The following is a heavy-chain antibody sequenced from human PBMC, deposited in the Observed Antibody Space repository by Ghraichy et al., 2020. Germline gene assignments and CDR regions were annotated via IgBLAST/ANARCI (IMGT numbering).Heavy chain of an antibody. J-gene: IGHJ5*02. CDR3: ARDKYCSSTSCYWFDP. D-gene: IGHD2-2*01. CDR2: ISAYNGNT. Sequence: ASVKVSCKASGYNVTSYGIRGVRQALGQGLEWMGWISAYNGNTNYAQKLQGRVTMTTDTSTSTAYMELRSLRSDDTAVYYCARDKYCSSTSCYWFDPWGQGTLVTVSS. V-gene: IGHV1-18*01. CDR1: GYNVTSYG.